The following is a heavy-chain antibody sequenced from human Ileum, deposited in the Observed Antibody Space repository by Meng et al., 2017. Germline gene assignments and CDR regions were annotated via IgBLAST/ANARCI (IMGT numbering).Heavy chain of an antibody. Sequence: HVQRWASGPGLVGPSGTLSLHCAVSSGSISSNTYWGWVRQPPGKGLEWIGQISHSGSAYYNPSLKSRVTMSVDKSKSQFSLMLTSVTAADTAIYYCARHGGYSQDFWGQGTLVTVSS. CDR1: SGSISSNTY. V-gene: IGHV4-4*02. CDR3: ARHGGYSQDF. CDR2: ISHSGSA. J-gene: IGHJ4*02. D-gene: IGHD4-23*01.